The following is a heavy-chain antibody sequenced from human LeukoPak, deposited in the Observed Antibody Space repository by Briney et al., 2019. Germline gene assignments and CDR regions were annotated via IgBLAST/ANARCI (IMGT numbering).Heavy chain of an antibody. CDR1: GGSISSYY. CDR3: ARDTKFGSGYDLNWGYYYYMDV. CDR2: IYTSGST. Sequence: PSETLSLTCTVSGGSISSYYWSWIRQPAGKGLEWIGRIYTSGSTNYNPSLKSRVTMSVDTSKNQLSLKLSSVTAADTAVYYCARDTKFGSGYDLNWGYYYYMDVWGKGTTVTVSS. V-gene: IGHV4-4*07. J-gene: IGHJ6*03. D-gene: IGHD5-12*01.